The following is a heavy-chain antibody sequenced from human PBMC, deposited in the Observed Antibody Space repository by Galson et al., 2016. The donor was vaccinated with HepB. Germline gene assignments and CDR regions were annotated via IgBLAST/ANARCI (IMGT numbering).Heavy chain of an antibody. V-gene: IGHV3-13*05. D-gene: IGHD2-8*01. J-gene: IGHJ3*01. CDR1: GFTFSTYD. CDR2: IGSDSRP. CDR3: AKSNGQLGGEAALDV. Sequence: SLRLSCAASGFTFSTYDMHWVRQPVGKSLEWVSTIGSDSRPHYPGSVIGRFTISRENAKNSLYLQMNNLRAGDTAVYYCAKSNGQLGGEAALDVWAQGTLVTVSS.